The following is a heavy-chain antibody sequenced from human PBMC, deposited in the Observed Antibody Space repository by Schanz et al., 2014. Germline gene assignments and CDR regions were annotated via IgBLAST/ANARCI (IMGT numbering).Heavy chain of an antibody. CDR2: IYYSGST. D-gene: IGHD6-13*01. J-gene: IGHJ4*02. CDR3: ARAAGPVEY. CDR1: GGSISSGGYT. V-gene: IGHV4-30-4*07. Sequence: QVQLQESGPGLVKPSQTLSLTCAVSGGSISSGGYTWSWIRQPPGKGLEWIGYIYYSGSTYYNPSPKVRFPTSLAPSNTQSSLMLASVTAADTAVYYCARAAGPVEYGGQGTLVTVSS.